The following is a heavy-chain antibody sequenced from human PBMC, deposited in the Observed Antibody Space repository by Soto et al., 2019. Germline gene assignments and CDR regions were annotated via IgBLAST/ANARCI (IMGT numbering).Heavy chain of an antibody. J-gene: IGHJ4*02. CDR2: IYYSGST. D-gene: IGHD3-9*01. V-gene: IGHV4-61*01. CDR1: GGSVSSGSYY. Sequence: LSLTCTVSGGSVSSGSYYWSWIRQPPGKGLEWIGYIYYSGSTNYNPSLKSRVTISVDTSKNQFSLKLSSVTAADTAVYYCARAAPAPQLRYFDWLLFLDYWGQGTLVTVS. CDR3: ARAAPAPQLRYFDWLLFLDY.